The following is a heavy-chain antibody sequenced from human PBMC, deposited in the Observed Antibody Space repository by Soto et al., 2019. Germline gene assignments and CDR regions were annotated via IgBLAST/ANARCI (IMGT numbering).Heavy chain of an antibody. CDR3: ARGLRSVLDY. CDR2: ISSDEKIK. CDR1: GFIFSNLG. J-gene: IGHJ4*02. V-gene: IGHV3-33*01. D-gene: IGHD6-6*01. Sequence: GGSLRLSCVASGFIFSNLGMHWVRQAPGKGLEWVAVISSDEKIKQYADSVRGRFAISRDNSKNTLYLQMTSLRAEDTAIYYCARGLRSVLDYWGQGTLVTVSS.